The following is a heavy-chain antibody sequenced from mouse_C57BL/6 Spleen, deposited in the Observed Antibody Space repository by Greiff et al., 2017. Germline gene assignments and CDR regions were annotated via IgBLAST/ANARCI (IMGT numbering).Heavy chain of an antibody. CDR1: GYTFTDYA. Sequence: QVHVKQSGPELVRPGVSVKISCKGSGYTFTDYAMHRVKQSHAKSLEWIGVISTYYGDASYNQKFKDKATMTVDKSSSTAYMELARLTSEDSAVYYCARFTTVAWYFDVWGTGTTVTVSS. CDR3: ARFTTVAWYFDV. V-gene: IGHV1-67*01. J-gene: IGHJ1*03. CDR2: ISTYYGDA. D-gene: IGHD1-1*01.